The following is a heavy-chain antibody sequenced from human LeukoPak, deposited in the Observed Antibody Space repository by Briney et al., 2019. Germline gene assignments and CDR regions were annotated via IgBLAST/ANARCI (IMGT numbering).Heavy chain of an antibody. J-gene: IGHJ2*01. Sequence: ASVKVSCKASGYTFTGYYMHWVRQAPGQGLEWMGWINPNSGGTNYAQKFQGRVTMTRDTSINTAHMELSRLRSDDAAVYYCARVPCSSTSCYEVWWYFDLRGRGTLVTVSS. CDR1: GYTFTGYY. V-gene: IGHV1-2*02. CDR2: INPNSGGT. CDR3: ARVPCSSTSCYEVWWYFDL. D-gene: IGHD2-2*01.